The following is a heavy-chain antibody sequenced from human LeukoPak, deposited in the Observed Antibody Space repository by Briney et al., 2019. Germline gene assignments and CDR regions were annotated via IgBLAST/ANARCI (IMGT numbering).Heavy chain of an antibody. CDR2: TNSDGSST. Sequence: PGGSLRLSCAASGFTFSSYWMHWVRQAPGKGLVWVSRTNSDGSSTSYADSVKGRFTISRDSAKNTLYLQMNSLRAEDTAVYYCARDRCSSTSCPIDYWGQGTLVTVSS. CDR3: ARDRCSSTSCPIDY. D-gene: IGHD2-2*01. J-gene: IGHJ4*02. CDR1: GFTFSSYW. V-gene: IGHV3-74*01.